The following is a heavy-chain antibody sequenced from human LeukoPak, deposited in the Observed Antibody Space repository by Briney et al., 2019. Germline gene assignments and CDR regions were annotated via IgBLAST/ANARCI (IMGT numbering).Heavy chain of an antibody. D-gene: IGHD2-2*01. J-gene: IGHJ4*02. CDR2: IYYSGST. CDR1: GGSFSSTTYY. Sequence: SETLSLTCTVSGGSFSSTTYYWAWIRQPPGKGLEWIGYIYYSGSTNYNPSLKSRVTISVDTSKNQFSLKLSSVTAADTAVYYCARDTAYCSSTSCSFDYWGQGTLVTVSS. CDR3: ARDTAYCSSTSCSFDY. V-gene: IGHV4-61*05.